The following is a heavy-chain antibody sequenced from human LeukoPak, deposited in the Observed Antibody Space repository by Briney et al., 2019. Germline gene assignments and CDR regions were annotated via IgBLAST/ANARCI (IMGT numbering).Heavy chain of an antibody. CDR1: GFTFSSYA. D-gene: IGHD6-25*01. V-gene: IGHV3-23*01. CDR2: ISIDGGRT. CDR3: ARKGIGSSRYQNMDV. Sequence: GGSLRLSCAASGFTFSSYAMIWVRQAPGKGPEWVSTISIDGGRTYYADSVKGRFTDSRDTSKNTLYLQMNSLRAEDTAVYYCARKGIGSSRYQNMDVWGKGTTVTVSS. J-gene: IGHJ6*03.